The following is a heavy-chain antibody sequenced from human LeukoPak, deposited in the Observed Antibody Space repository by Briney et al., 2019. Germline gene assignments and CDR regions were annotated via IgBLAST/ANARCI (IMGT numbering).Heavy chain of an antibody. J-gene: IGHJ4*02. CDR2: SYHGGST. CDR3: ARGTRITIFGVVNHTPPTFDY. D-gene: IGHD3-3*01. V-gene: IGHV4-30-2*01. CDR1: GDSMSSSRFA. Sequence: SETLSLTCDVSGDSMSSSRFAWSWLRQAPGKGLEWIGYSYHGGSTHYNPSLQGRVTISVDRSKKQFSLKLSSVTAADTAVYYCARGTRITIFGVVNHTPPTFDYWGQGTLVTVSS.